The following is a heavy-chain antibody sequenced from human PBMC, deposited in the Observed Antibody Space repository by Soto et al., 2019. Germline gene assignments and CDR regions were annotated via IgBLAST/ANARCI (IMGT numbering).Heavy chain of an antibody. V-gene: IGHV1-18*01. CDR2: ISAYNDHT. CDR3: ARGTYFDY. D-gene: IGHD1-1*01. Sequence: VQLVQSGTEVKKPGASVKVSCKASGYIMTTYGVSWVRQAPGQGLEWVGWISAYNDHTNYAQKFQGRVTTTTDTSTSTAYMELRSLRSDDTAVYYCARGTYFDYWGQGTLVTVSS. CDR1: GYIMTTYG. J-gene: IGHJ4*02.